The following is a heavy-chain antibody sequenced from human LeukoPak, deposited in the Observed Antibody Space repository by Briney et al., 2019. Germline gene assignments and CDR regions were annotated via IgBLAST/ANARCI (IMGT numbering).Heavy chain of an antibody. J-gene: IGHJ3*02. D-gene: IGHD2-8*01. Sequence: SETLSLTCTVSGGSISSSSYYWSWIRQPAGKGLEWIGRIYTSGSTNYNPSLKSRVTMSVDTSKNQFSLKLSSVTAADTAVYYCARAPMAQGAFDIWGQGTMVTVSS. V-gene: IGHV4-61*02. CDR1: GGSISSSSYY. CDR3: ARAPMAQGAFDI. CDR2: IYTSGST.